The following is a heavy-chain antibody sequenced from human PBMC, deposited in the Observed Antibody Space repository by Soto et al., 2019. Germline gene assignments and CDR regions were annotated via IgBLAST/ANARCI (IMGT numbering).Heavy chain of an antibody. CDR1: GYTITNYA. D-gene: IGHD3-22*01. J-gene: IGHJ4*02. V-gene: IGHV1-3*01. Sequence: GASVKVSWKASGYTITNYAMHWGRQAPGQRLEWMGWINAGNSDTEYSQKFQGRFTITSDTSASTAYMELSSLRSEDTAVYYCARDFSMVVVVPGYWGQGTLVTGST. CDR2: INAGNSDT. CDR3: ARDFSMVVVVPGY.